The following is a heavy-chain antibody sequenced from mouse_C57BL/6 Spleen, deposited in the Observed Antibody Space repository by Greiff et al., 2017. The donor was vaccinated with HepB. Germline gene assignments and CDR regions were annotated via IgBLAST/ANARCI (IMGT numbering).Heavy chain of an antibody. CDR3: ARDTYDYYAMDY. J-gene: IGHJ4*01. CDR1: GYSFTGYF. D-gene: IGHD2-10*02. CDR2: INPYNGDT. V-gene: IGHV1-20*01. Sequence: EVKLVESGPELVKPGDSVKISCKASGYSFTGYFMNWVMQSHGKSLEWIGRINPYNGDTFYNQKFKGKATLTVDKSSSTAHMELRSLTSEDSAVYYCARDTYDYYAMDYWGQGTSVTVSS.